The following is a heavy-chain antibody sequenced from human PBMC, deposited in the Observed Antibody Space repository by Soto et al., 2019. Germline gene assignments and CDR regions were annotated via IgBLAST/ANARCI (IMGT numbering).Heavy chain of an antibody. CDR2: FDPEDGET. Sequence: ASVKVSCKVSGYTLTEFSMHWVRQAPGKGLEWMGGFDPEDGETIYAQKFQGRVTMTEDTSTDTAYMELSSLSSEDTAVYYCATRPNYYGSGVYYFDYWGQGTLVTVSS. V-gene: IGHV1-24*01. J-gene: IGHJ4*02. D-gene: IGHD3-10*01. CDR1: GYTLTEFS. CDR3: ATRPNYYGSGVYYFDY.